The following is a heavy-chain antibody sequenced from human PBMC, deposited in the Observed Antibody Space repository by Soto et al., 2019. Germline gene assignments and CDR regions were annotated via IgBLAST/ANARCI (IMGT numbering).Heavy chain of an antibody. J-gene: IGHJ4*02. D-gene: IGHD3-10*01. CDR3: AKERDYYGSGSYFDY. Sequence: QVQLVESGGGVVQPGRSLRLSCAASGFTFSSYGMHWVRQAPGKGLEWVAVISYDGSNKYYADSVKGRFTISRDNSKNTLYLQMNSLRAEDTAVYYCAKERDYYGSGSYFDYWGQGTLVTVSS. CDR1: GFTFSSYG. CDR2: ISYDGSNK. V-gene: IGHV3-30*18.